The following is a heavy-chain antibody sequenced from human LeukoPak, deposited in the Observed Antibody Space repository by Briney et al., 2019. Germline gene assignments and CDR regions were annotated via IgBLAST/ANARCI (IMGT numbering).Heavy chain of an antibody. CDR3: ARVQRITMVRAVMIGLGYYYYYMDV. Sequence: GGSLRLSCAASGFTFSSYWMSWVRQAPGKGLEWVANIKQDGSEKYYVDSVKGRFTISRDNAKNSLYLQMNSLRAEDTAVYYCARVQRITMVRAVMIGLGYYYYYMDVWGKGTTVTVSS. V-gene: IGHV3-7*01. J-gene: IGHJ6*03. CDR1: GFTFSSYW. CDR2: IKQDGSEK. D-gene: IGHD3-10*01.